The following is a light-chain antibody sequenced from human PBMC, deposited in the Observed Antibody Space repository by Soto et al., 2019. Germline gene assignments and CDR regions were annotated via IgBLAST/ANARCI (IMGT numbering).Light chain of an antibody. CDR2: EGS. CDR3: SSYAGSGTFYV. V-gene: IGLV2-23*01. J-gene: IGLJ1*01. Sequence: QSLLTQPASLSGSPGQSITISCTGTISDVGSYNLVSWYQQHPGKAPKLMIYEGSKRPSGVSSRFSGSKSGNTASLTISGLQAEDEADYYCSSYAGSGTFYVFRTGTKVNVL. CDR1: ISDVGSYNL.